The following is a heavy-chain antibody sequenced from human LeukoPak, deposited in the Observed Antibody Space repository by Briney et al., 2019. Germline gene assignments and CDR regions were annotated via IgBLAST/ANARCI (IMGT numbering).Heavy chain of an antibody. J-gene: IGHJ4*02. CDR1: GYTVTGYY. CDR2: VNPNSGGT. CDR3: ARVRAAAAVDY. D-gene: IGHD6-13*01. Sequence: ASVKLSCKASGYTVTGYYMHWVRQAPGQGLELMGWVNPNSGGTNYAQKFQGRVTMTRATSISTAYMELSRLRSDDTAVYYCARVRAAAAVDYWGQGTLVTVSS. V-gene: IGHV1-2*02.